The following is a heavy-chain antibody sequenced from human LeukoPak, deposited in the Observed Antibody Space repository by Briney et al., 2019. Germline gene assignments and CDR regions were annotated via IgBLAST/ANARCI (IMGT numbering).Heavy chain of an antibody. CDR1: GGSFSGYH. V-gene: IGHV4-34*01. CDR2: INHSGST. CDR3: ASSGSSSWYDY. Sequence: SETLSLTCAVYGGSFSGYHWSWIRQPPGKGLEWIGEINHSGSTNYNPSLKSRVTISVDTSKNQFSLKLSSVTAADTAVYYCASSGSSSWYDYWGQGTLVTVSS. J-gene: IGHJ4*02. D-gene: IGHD6-13*01.